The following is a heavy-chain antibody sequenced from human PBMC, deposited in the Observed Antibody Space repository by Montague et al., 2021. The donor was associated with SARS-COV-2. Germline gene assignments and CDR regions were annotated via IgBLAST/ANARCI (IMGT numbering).Heavy chain of an antibody. CDR2: TYESGGT. CDR1: GVSISSGDYS. D-gene: IGHD2/OR15-2a*01. Sequence: TLSLTCTVSGVSISSGDYSWNWIRQSPGKGLEWFGFTYESGGTLYNPSLKSRLTISVDRSKNQFSLRLISVTAADTAVYYCARQIIANAFDVWGHGTTVTVSS. CDR3: ARQIIANAFDV. V-gene: IGHV4-30-2*06. J-gene: IGHJ3*01.